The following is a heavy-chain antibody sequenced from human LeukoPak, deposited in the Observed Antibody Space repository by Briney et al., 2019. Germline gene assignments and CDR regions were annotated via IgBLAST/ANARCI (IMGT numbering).Heavy chain of an antibody. CDR2: ISYDGSNK. CDR3: AKSYPTVGRVFDY. CDR1: GFTFSSYG. Sequence: GSLRLSCAASGFTFSSYGMHWVRQAPGKGLEWVAVISYDGSNKYYADSVKGRFTISRDNSKNTLYLQMNSLRAEDTAVYYCAKSYPTVGRVFDYWGQGTLVTVSS. V-gene: IGHV3-30*18. J-gene: IGHJ4*02. D-gene: IGHD1-26*01.